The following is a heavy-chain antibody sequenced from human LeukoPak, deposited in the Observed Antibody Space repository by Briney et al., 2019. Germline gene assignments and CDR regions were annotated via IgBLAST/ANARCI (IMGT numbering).Heavy chain of an antibody. CDR2: IYHSGST. CDR3: ARVGDYALKD. CDR1: GGSFSGYY. J-gene: IGHJ4*02. V-gene: IGHV4-34*01. Sequence: SETLSLTCAVYGGSFSGYYWSWIRQPPGKGLEWIGYIYHSGSTYYNPSLKSRVTISVDRSKNQFSLKLSSVTAADTAVYYCARVGDYALKDWGQGTLVTVSS. D-gene: IGHD3-16*01.